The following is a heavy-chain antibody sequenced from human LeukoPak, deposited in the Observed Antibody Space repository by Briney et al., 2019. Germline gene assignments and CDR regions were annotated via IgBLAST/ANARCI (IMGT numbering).Heavy chain of an antibody. J-gene: IGHJ4*02. D-gene: IGHD1-1*01. V-gene: IGHV1-69*01. CDR3: ARTTGTTISSGFDY. CDR1: GGTFSSYA. CDR2: IIPIFGTA. Sequence: VASVKVSCKPPGGTFSSYAISWVRQAPGQGLEWMGGIIPIFGTANYAQKFQGRVTITADESTSTAYMELSSLRSEDTAVYYCARTTGTTISSGFDYWGQGTLVTVSS.